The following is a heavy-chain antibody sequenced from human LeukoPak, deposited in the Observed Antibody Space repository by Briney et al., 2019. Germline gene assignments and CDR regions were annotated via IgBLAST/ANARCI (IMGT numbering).Heavy chain of an antibody. Sequence: ASVKVSCKASGYTFTGYYMHWVRQAPGQGLEWMGWINPNSGGTNYAQKFQGRVTITRDTSISTAYMELSRLRSDDTAVYYCARASIWSTDDAFDIWGQGTMVTVSS. D-gene: IGHD3-3*01. CDR1: GYTFTGYY. V-gene: IGHV1-2*02. CDR2: INPNSGGT. J-gene: IGHJ3*02. CDR3: ARASIWSTDDAFDI.